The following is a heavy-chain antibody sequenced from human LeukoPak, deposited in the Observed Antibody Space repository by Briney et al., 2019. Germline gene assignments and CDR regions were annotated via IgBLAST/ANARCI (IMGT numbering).Heavy chain of an antibody. CDR3: ARRRYFDY. CDR1: GGSISSSSYY. Sequence: SETLSLTCTVSGGSISSSSYYWGWIRQPPGKGLEWIGSIYYSGSTYYNPSLKSRVTISADTSKNQFSLKLSSVTAADTAVYYCARRRYFDYWGQGTLVTVSS. V-gene: IGHV4-39*01. J-gene: IGHJ4*02. CDR2: IYYSGST.